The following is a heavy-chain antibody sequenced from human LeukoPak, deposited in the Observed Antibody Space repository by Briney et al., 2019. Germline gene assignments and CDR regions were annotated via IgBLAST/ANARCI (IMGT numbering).Heavy chain of an antibody. V-gene: IGHV1-46*01. Sequence: ASVKVSCKASGYTFTSYFIHWVRQAPGQGLEWMGIINLSGGGTTYAQEFQGRVTMTRDTSTSTVYMDLSSLRSEDTAVYYCARSYYYDTSNYYFDYWGQGTLVTVSS. J-gene: IGHJ4*02. CDR1: GYTFTSYF. CDR2: INLSGGGT. CDR3: ARSYYYDTSNYYFDY. D-gene: IGHD3-22*01.